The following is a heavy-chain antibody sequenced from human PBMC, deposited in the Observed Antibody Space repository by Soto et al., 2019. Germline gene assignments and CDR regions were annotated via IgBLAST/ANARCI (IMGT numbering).Heavy chain of an antibody. D-gene: IGHD2-8*01. Sequence: SETLSLTCTVSGGSTSSDNYWSWIRQPPGKGLEWIGHIYYSGNTDYNPSLKSRLAISIDTSKNQFSLKLNPVTAADTAVYFCAREGGESSDGLYYLVCWGQGSLVTVFS. CDR1: GGSTSSDNY. CDR3: AREGGESSDGLYYLVC. J-gene: IGHJ4*02. CDR2: IYYSGNT. V-gene: IGHV4-30-4*01.